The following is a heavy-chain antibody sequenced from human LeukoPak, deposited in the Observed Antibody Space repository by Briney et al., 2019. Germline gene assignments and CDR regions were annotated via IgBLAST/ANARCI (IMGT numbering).Heavy chain of an antibody. D-gene: IGHD6-19*01. Sequence: SETLSLTCAVYGGSFSGYYWSWIRQPPGKGLEWIGEINHSGSTNYNPSLKSRVTISVDTSKNQFSLKLSSVTAADTAVYYCARPLTVAGTVSWAFDIWGQGTMVNVSS. CDR1: GGSFSGYY. CDR2: INHSGST. CDR3: ARPLTVAGTVSWAFDI. V-gene: IGHV4-34*01. J-gene: IGHJ3*02.